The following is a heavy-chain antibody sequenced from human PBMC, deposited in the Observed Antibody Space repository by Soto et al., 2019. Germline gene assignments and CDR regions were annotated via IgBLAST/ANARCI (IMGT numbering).Heavy chain of an antibody. CDR2: ISGSGGGT. Sequence: GGSLRLSCAASGFTFSSYAMRWVRQAPGKGLEWVSTISGSGGGTDYADSVKGRFTISRDNSKNTLYLQMNSLRAEDTAVYWCAKEGYFYDSDGYYPFDYWGQGTLVTVSS. CDR1: GFTFSSYA. V-gene: IGHV3-23*01. CDR3: AKEGYFYDSDGYYPFDY. D-gene: IGHD3-22*01. J-gene: IGHJ4*02.